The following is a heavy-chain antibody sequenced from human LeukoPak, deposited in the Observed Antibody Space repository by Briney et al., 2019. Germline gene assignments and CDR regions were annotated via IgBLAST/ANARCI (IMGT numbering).Heavy chain of an antibody. V-gene: IGHV4-39*07. Sequence: SETLSLTCSVSGGSISSSTYYWVWIRQPPGKGLEWIGSIYYSGSTYYNPSLKSRGTISVDTSKNQFSLKLSSVTAADTAVYYCARVKMTTVTTWAFDIWGQGTMVTVSS. CDR2: IYYSGST. CDR1: GGSISSSTYY. D-gene: IGHD4-17*01. J-gene: IGHJ3*02. CDR3: ARVKMTTVTTWAFDI.